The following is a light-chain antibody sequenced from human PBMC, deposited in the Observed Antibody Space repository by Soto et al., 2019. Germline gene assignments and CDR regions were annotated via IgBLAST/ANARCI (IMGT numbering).Light chain of an antibody. CDR1: SSNIGAGFD. V-gene: IGLV1-40*01. J-gene: IGLJ1*01. CDR2: ANS. Sequence: QSVLTQPPSLSGAPGQRVTISCTGSSSNIGAGFDVHWYQQLPGTAPKLLIFANSDRPSGVPARFSGSKSGTSASLVITGLQADDEAVYYRQSYDSSLSGDFVFGTGTKVTVL. CDR3: QSYDSSLSGDFV.